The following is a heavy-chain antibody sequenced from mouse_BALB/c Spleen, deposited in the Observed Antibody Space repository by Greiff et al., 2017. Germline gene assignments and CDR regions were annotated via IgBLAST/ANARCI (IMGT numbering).Heavy chain of an antibody. CDR1: GYAFTSYN. D-gene: IGHD2-4*01. Sequence: VQLKESGPELVKPGASVKVSCQASGYAFTSYNMYWVKQSHGKSLEWIGYIDPYNGGTSYNQKFKGKATLTVDKSSSTAYMHLNSLTSEDSAVYYCASDYDRAMDYWGQGTSVTVSS. V-gene: IGHV1S135*01. CDR3: ASDYDRAMDY. CDR2: IDPYNGGT. J-gene: IGHJ4*01.